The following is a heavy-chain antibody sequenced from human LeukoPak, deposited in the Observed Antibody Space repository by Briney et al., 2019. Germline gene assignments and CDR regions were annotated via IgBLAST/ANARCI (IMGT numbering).Heavy chain of an antibody. V-gene: IGHV3-23*01. CDR2: ISGSGGGT. D-gene: IGHD3-3*01. CDR1: GFTFSSYA. Sequence: GSLRLSCAASGFTFSSYAMSWVRQAPGKGLEWVSGISGSGGGTYYADSVKGRFTISRDNSKNTLYLQMNSLRAEDTAVYYCAKGGAGARYDFWSGHPNWFDPWGQGTLVTVSS. J-gene: IGHJ5*02. CDR3: AKGGAGARYDFWSGHPNWFDP.